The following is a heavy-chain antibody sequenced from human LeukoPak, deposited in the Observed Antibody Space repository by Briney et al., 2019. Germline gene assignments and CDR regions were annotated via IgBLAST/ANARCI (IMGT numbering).Heavy chain of an antibody. CDR3: ARDRTVLAVSATYY. D-gene: IGHD2-8*02. J-gene: IGHJ4*02. CDR2: ISNDGNIN. Sequence: GGSLRLSCAASGFTFSSYAMHWVRQAPGKGLEWVVAISNDGNINYYADSVKGRFTVSRDNSKDTLYLQMNSLRDEDTADYYCARDRTVLAVSATYYWGQGTLVTVSS. V-gene: IGHV3-30*14. CDR1: GFTFSSYA.